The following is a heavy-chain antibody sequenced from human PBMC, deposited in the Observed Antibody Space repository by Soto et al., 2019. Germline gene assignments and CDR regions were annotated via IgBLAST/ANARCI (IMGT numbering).Heavy chain of an antibody. CDR1: GFSLSTSGVG. CDR2: IYWDDDK. V-gene: IGHV2-5*02. J-gene: IGHJ4*02. Sequence: QITLKESGPTLVKPTQTLTLTCTFSGFSLSTSGVGVGWIRQPPGKALEWLALIYWDDDKRYSPSLKSRLTIHKDTAKNQVVLTMTNMDPVDTATYHCAHSNYDSSGYYGGGVLDYWGQGTLVTVSS. D-gene: IGHD3-22*01. CDR3: AHSNYDSSGYYGGGVLDY.